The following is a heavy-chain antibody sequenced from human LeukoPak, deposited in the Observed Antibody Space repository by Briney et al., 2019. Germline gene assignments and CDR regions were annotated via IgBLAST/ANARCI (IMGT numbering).Heavy chain of an antibody. V-gene: IGHV3-23*01. CDR1: GFTFSSYV. J-gene: IGHJ6*02. CDR3: ASGIRGYYYYGMDV. CDR2: ISGSGSSA. D-gene: IGHD2-21*01. Sequence: PGGSLRLSCAASGFTFSSYVMSWVRQTPGKGLEWVSAISGSGSSAYYGDSVKGRFTISRDNSKNTLYLQMNSLRAEDTAMYYCASGIRGYYYYGMDVWGQGTTVTVSS.